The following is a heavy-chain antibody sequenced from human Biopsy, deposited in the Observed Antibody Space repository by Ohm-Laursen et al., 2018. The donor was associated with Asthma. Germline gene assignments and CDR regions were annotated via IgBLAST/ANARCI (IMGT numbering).Heavy chain of an antibody. Sequence: SVKVSCKSLGGTFNTYVIGWLRQAPGKGLEWMGGSNSDFGTTTYPQKFQDRVTITADDSTSTVYMELSSLRSEDTAVYYCARKAGSCISRTCYSLDFWGQGTLVTVSS. J-gene: IGHJ4*02. V-gene: IGHV1-69*13. CDR1: GGTFNTYV. CDR2: SNSDFGTT. D-gene: IGHD2-2*01. CDR3: ARKAGSCISRTCYSLDF.